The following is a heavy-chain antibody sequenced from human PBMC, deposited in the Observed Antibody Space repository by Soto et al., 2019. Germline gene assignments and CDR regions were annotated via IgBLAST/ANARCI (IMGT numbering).Heavy chain of an antibody. J-gene: IGHJ4*02. CDR1: GGSISNSNW. V-gene: IGHV4-4*02. D-gene: IGHD1-26*01. CDR2: IFHSGST. CDR3: AHRPLVGAAI. Sequence: QVQLQESGPGLVKPSGTLSLTCDVFGGSISNSNWWTWVRQPPGKGLDWIGEIFHSGSTNYNSSLMGRVTISVDKANNQFSLKLSSVTAADTVVYYCAHRPLVGAAIWGQGTLVTVSS.